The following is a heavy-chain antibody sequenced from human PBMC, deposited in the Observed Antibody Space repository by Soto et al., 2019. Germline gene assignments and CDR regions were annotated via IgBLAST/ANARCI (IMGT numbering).Heavy chain of an antibody. D-gene: IGHD6-19*01. Sequence: GASVKVSCKASGYTFTSYAMHWVRQAPGQRLEWMGWINAGNGNTKYSQKFQGRVTITRDTSASTAYMELSSLRSEDTAVFYCARAGDSSGWSKVDDAFDIWGQGTMVTVSS. V-gene: IGHV1-3*01. CDR3: ARAGDSSGWSKVDDAFDI. J-gene: IGHJ3*02. CDR2: INAGNGNT. CDR1: GYTFTSYA.